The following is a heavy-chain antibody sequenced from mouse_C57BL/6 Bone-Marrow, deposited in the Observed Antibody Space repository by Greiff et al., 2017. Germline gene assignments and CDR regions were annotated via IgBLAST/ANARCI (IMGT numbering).Heavy chain of an antibody. D-gene: IGHD2-1*01. CDR1: GYTFTNYW. J-gene: IGHJ1*03. CDR3: ARKYLLWRWYFDV. Sequence: QVQLQQPGPELVKPGASVKLSCKASGYTFTNYWMHWVKQRPGQGLEWIGNINPSNGGTNYNEKFKGKATLTVDKSSSTAYMQLRSLTSEDSAVYYCARKYLLWRWYFDVWGTGTTVTVSS. V-gene: IGHV1-53*01. CDR2: INPSNGGT.